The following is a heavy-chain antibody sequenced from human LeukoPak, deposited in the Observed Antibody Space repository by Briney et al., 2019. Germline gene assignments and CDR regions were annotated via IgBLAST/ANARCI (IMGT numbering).Heavy chain of an antibody. V-gene: IGHV3-48*03. CDR1: GFTFSSYE. Sequence: GGSLRLSCAASGFTFSSYEMNWVRQAPGEGLEWVSYISSSGSTIYYADSVKGRFTISRDNAKNSLYLQMNSLRAEDTAVYYCARDGMGAIVDYWGQGTLVTVSS. CDR2: ISSSGSTI. J-gene: IGHJ4*02. CDR3: ARDGMGAIVDY. D-gene: IGHD1-26*01.